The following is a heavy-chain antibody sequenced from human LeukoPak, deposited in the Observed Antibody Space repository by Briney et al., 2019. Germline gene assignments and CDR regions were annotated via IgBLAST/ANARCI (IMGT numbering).Heavy chain of an antibody. CDR2: IYYTGTT. CDR1: GDSISSTTYY. CDR3: ARDMEQHQTVGGFDF. D-gene: IGHD6-13*01. J-gene: IGHJ4*02. V-gene: IGHV4-39*07. Sequence: PSETLSLTCTVSGDSISSTTYYWGWIRQPPGKRLEWIGSIYYTGTTYNNPSFKSRVTMSLDTSKNHFSLSLNSVTAADTAVYYCARDMEQHQTVGGFDFWGQGTLVTVSS.